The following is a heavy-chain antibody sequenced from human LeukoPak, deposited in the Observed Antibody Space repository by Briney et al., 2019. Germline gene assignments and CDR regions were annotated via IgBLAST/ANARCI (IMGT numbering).Heavy chain of an antibody. Sequence: SVKVSCKAPGGTFSSYAISWVRQAPGQGLEWMGRIIPIFGTANYAQKFQGRVTITTDESTSTAYMELSRLRSDDTAVYYCARADCSTTSCLDAFDIWGQGTMVTVSS. V-gene: IGHV1-69*05. CDR3: ARADCSTTSCLDAFDI. CDR2: IIPIFGTA. CDR1: GGTFSSYA. D-gene: IGHD2-2*01. J-gene: IGHJ3*02.